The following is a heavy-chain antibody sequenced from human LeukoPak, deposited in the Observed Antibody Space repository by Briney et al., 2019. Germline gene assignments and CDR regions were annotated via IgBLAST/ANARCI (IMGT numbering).Heavy chain of an antibody. Sequence: PSETLSLTCTVSGGSISSYYWSWIRQPPGKGLEWVRYIYYSGSTNYNPSLKSRVTISVDTSNNQFSLKLSSVTAADTAVYYCARARGNWDYYFDYWGQGTLVTVSS. CDR3: ARARGNWDYYFDY. J-gene: IGHJ4*02. CDR1: GGSISSYY. CDR2: IYYSGST. V-gene: IGHV4-59*01. D-gene: IGHD1-7*01.